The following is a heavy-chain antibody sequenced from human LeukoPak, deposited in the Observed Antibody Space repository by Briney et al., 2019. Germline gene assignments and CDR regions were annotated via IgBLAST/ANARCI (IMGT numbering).Heavy chain of an antibody. CDR3: ARVPESIAARASRYGIDV. Sequence: GGSLRLSCAASGFTFSSYGMHWARQAPGKGLEWVAVIWYDGSNKYYADSVKGRFTISRDNSKNTLYLQMNSLRAEDTAVYYCARVPESIAARASRYGIDVWGQGTTVTVSS. CDR2: IWYDGSNK. V-gene: IGHV3-33*01. CDR1: GFTFSSYG. J-gene: IGHJ6*02. D-gene: IGHD6-6*01.